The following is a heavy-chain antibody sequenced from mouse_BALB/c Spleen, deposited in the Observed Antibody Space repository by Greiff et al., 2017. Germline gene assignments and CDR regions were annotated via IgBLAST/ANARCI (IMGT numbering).Heavy chain of an antibody. D-gene: IGHD1-1*01. CDR1: GDSITSGY. V-gene: IGHV3-8*02. CDR2: ISYSGST. Sequence: VQLKESGPSLVKPSQTLSLTCSVTGDSITSGYWNWIRKFPGNKLEYMGYISYSGSTYYNPSLKSRISITRDTSKNQYYLQLNSVTTEDTATYYCASLITTVDWYFDVWGAGTTVTVSS. J-gene: IGHJ1*01. CDR3: ASLITTVDWYFDV.